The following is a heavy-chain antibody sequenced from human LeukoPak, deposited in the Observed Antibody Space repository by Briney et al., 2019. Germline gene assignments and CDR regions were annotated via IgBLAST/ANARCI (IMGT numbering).Heavy chain of an antibody. Sequence: GGSLRLSCAASGFSFSTSWMHWVGQAPGKGLVWVSRIHNDGSATNYADSVKGRFTISRDNTKNTLYLQMNSLRAEDTAVYYCARIWANYDILTGYRYYYGMDVWGQGTTVTVSS. CDR2: IHNDGSAT. CDR3: ARIWANYDILTGYRYYYGMDV. D-gene: IGHD3-9*01. V-gene: IGHV3-74*01. CDR1: GFSFSTSW. J-gene: IGHJ6*02.